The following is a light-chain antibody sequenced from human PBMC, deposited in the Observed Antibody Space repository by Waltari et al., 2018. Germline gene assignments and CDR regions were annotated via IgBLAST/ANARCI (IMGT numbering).Light chain of an antibody. CDR1: QSVNGD. Sequence: EVVMTQSPPTLSVSPGERATLSCRASQSVNGDLAWYQQRPGQAPRLLIHDASTRATGIPVRFSGSGSGTEFTLTISSLQSEDSAIYCCQQYNNWPPTFGGGTKVEIK. CDR3: QQYNNWPPT. V-gene: IGKV3-15*01. J-gene: IGKJ4*01. CDR2: DAS.